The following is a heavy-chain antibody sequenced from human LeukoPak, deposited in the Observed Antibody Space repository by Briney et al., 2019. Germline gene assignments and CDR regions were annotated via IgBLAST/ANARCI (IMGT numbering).Heavy chain of an antibody. CDR3: ARSVDYYYFYMDV. V-gene: IGHV4-59*01. CDR2: IYYSGYT. Sequence: SETLSLTCTVSGGSISYFYWSWIRQPPGKALEWIGNIYYSGYTNYNPSLKSRVTISVDTSKNQFSLKMTSVTAADTAVYYCARSVDYYYFYMDVWGKGTTATISS. CDR1: GGSISYFY. J-gene: IGHJ6*03.